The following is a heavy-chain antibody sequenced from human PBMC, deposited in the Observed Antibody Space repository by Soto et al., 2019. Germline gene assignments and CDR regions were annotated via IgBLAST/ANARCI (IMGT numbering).Heavy chain of an antibody. J-gene: IGHJ3*02. CDR1: GFTFSSYG. Sequence: QVQLVESGGGVVQPGRSLRLSCAASGFTFSSYGMHWVRQAPGKGLEWVAVISYDGSNKYYADSVKGRFTISRDNSKNTLYLQTNRLRAEDTAVYYCAKNQLRYFDWLLLDAFDIWGQGTMVTVSS. D-gene: IGHD3-9*01. V-gene: IGHV3-30*18. CDR2: ISYDGSNK. CDR3: AKNQLRYFDWLLLDAFDI.